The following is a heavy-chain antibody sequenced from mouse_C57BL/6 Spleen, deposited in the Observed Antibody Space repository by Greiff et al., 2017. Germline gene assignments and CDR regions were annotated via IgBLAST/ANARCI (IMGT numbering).Heavy chain of an antibody. CDR1: GYTFTSYW. CDR2: IYPGSGST. J-gene: IGHJ2*01. CDR3: ARKGGFITTVVAPFDY. D-gene: IGHD1-1*01. Sequence: QVQLQQSGAELVKPGASVKMSCKASGYTFTSYWITWVKQRPGQGLEWIGDIYPGSGSTNYNEKFKSKAKLTVVTSSSTAYMQLSSLTSEDSAVYYCARKGGFITTVVAPFDYWGQGTTLTVSS. V-gene: IGHV1-55*01.